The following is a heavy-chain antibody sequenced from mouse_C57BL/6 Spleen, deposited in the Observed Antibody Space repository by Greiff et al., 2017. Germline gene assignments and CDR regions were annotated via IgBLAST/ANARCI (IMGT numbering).Heavy chain of an antibody. CDR3: ARRSPFYDYDGHYYAMDY. CDR2: IYPRSGNT. Sequence: VQLQQSGAELARPGASVKLSCKASGYTFTSYGISWVKQRTGPGLEWIGEIYPRSGNTYYNEKFKGKATLTADKSSSTAYMKLRSLTSEDSAVYFCARRSPFYDYDGHYYAMDYWGQGTSVTVSS. CDR1: GYTFTSYG. J-gene: IGHJ4*01. D-gene: IGHD2-4*01. V-gene: IGHV1-81*01.